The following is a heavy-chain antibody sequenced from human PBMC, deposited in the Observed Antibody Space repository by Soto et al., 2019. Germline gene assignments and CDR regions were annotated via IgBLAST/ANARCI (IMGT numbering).Heavy chain of an antibody. CDR1: GGSFSGYY. D-gene: IGHD7-27*01. CDR3: ARVLVWDGMDV. J-gene: IGHJ6*02. CDR2: INHSGST. V-gene: IGHV4-34*01. Sequence: QVQLQQWGAGLLKPSETLSLTCAVYGGSFSGYYWSWIRQPPGKGLEWIGEINHSGSTNYNPSLKSRVTMSVDTAKNQFSLKLSSVTAADTAVYYCARVLVWDGMDVWGQGTTVTVSS.